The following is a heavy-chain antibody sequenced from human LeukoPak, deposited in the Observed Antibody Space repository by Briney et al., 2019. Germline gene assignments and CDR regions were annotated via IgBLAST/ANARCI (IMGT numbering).Heavy chain of an antibody. D-gene: IGHD2-15*01. J-gene: IGHJ6*02. CDR1: GGTFSSYA. CDR3: ARAPLTYCSGGSCYSRSNYYYGMDV. Sequence: SVKVSCKASGGTFSSYAISWVRQAPGQGLEWMGRIIPILGIANYAQKFQGRVTITADKSTSTAYMELSSLRSEDTAVYYCARAPLTYCSGGSCYSRSNYYYGMDVWGQGTTVTVSS. CDR2: IIPILGIA. V-gene: IGHV1-69*04.